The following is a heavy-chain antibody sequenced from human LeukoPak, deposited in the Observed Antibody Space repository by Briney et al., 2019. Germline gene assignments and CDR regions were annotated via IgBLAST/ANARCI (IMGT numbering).Heavy chain of an antibody. CDR1: GFTFSSYA. CDR2: ISYDGSNK. Sequence: PGGSLRLSCAASGFTFSSYAMSWVRQAPGKGLEWVAVISYDGSNKYYADSVKGRFTISRDNSKNTLYLQMNSLRDEDMAVYYCASEGEVGSISTLEYWGQGTLVTVSS. V-gene: IGHV3-30*03. CDR3: ASEGEVGSISTLEY. D-gene: IGHD1-26*01. J-gene: IGHJ4*02.